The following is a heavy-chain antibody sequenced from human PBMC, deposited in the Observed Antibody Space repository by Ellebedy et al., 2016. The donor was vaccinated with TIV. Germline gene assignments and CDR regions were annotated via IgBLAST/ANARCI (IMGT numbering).Heavy chain of an antibody. CDR3: TRYSLRFFDWLSDN. CDR1: GFPFGDYA. V-gene: IGHV3-49*03. Sequence: GESLNISCTASGFPFGDYAMSWFRQAPGRGLEWVAFIGSKAYGATTQYAASVKGRFSIPRDDSTSIAYLQMNSLKTEDTALFYCTRYSLRFFDWLSDNWGQGTLVTVSS. D-gene: IGHD3-9*01. J-gene: IGHJ4*02. CDR2: IGSKAYGATT.